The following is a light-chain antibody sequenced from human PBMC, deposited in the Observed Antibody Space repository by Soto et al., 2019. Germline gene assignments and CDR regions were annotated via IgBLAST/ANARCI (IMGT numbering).Light chain of an antibody. CDR1: QAVPNN. J-gene: IGKJ4*01. CDR3: QQVKSYPRT. V-gene: IGKV1-9*01. Sequence: DIHLTQSPSLLAATWGDHIPPNLRPSQAVPNNMAWYQQKPGKPPKLLIYEESTLHSGVPSRFSGRKSGTQFTLTIDSLQPEDFATYYCQQVKSYPRTFGRGTRVDI. CDR2: EES.